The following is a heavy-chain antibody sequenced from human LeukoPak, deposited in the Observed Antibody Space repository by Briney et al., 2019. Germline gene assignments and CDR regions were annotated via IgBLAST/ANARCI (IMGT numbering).Heavy chain of an antibody. V-gene: IGHV1-24*01. Sequence: GASVKVSCKVSGCTLTELSMHWVRQAPGKGLEWMGGFDPEDGETIYAQKFQGRVTMTEDTSTDTAYMELSSLRSEDTAVYYCATGYSSSSPYTFDYWGQGTLVTVSS. CDR3: ATGYSSSSPYTFDY. CDR2: FDPEDGET. CDR1: GCTLTELS. J-gene: IGHJ4*02. D-gene: IGHD6-6*01.